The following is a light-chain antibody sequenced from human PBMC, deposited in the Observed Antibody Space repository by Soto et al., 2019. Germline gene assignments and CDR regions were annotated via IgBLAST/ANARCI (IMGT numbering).Light chain of an antibody. CDR1: QSVSSSY. CDR2: GAS. J-gene: IGKJ1*01. Sequence: DIVLTQSPDTLSLPPGEWATLSCRASQSVSSSYLAWYQQKSGQAPRLLIFGASSRATGTPDRFSGSGSGTDFTLTISGLEPEDFAVYYCQQYGGLPRTFGQGTKVDI. V-gene: IGKV3-20*01. CDR3: QQYGGLPRT.